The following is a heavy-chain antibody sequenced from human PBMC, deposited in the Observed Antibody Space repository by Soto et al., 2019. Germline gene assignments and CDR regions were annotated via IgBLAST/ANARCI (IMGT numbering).Heavy chain of an antibody. CDR1: GFTFSSYA. D-gene: IGHD4-17*01. V-gene: IGHV3-23*01. J-gene: IGHJ5*02. Sequence: EVQLLESGGGLVQPGGSLRLSCAASGFTFSSYAMSWVRQAPGKGLEWVSAISGSGGSTYYADSVKGRFTISRDNSKNTLYLQMNRLRAEDTAVYYCAKAYLSTVSPNWFDPWGQGTLVTVSS. CDR3: AKAYLSTVSPNWFDP. CDR2: ISGSGGST.